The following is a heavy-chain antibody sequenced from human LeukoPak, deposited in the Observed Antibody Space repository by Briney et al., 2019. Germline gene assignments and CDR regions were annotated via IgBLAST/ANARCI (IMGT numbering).Heavy chain of an antibody. Sequence: ASVTVSCKASGDTFIEYAMHWVRQAPGQRLEWMGWINAGNGATKYSQKFQGRFTITRDTSASTAYMALSSLTSEDTTIYYCARGRWSSSGWYYFDYWGQGTQVTVSS. CDR3: ARGRWSSSGWYYFDY. CDR1: GDTFIEYA. J-gene: IGHJ4*02. CDR2: INAGNGAT. D-gene: IGHD6-19*01. V-gene: IGHV1-3*01.